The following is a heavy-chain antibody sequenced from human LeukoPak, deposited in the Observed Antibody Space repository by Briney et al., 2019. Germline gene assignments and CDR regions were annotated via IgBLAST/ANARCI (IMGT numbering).Heavy chain of an antibody. CDR3: ASATTIFGVVTKVGV. Sequence: QPGGSLRLSCAASGFTFSSYWMHWVRQAPGKGLVWVSRINTDGSSTSYADSVKGRFTISRDSAKNTLYLQMNSLRAEDTAAYYCASATTIFGVVTKVGVWGKGTTVTVSS. V-gene: IGHV3-74*01. D-gene: IGHD3-3*01. CDR1: GFTFSSYW. J-gene: IGHJ6*04. CDR2: INTDGSST.